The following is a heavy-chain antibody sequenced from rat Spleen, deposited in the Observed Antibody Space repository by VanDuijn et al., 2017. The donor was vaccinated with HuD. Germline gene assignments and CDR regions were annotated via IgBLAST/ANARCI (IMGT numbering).Heavy chain of an antibody. D-gene: IGHD1-4*01. J-gene: IGHJ3*01. Sequence: EVQLVESGGGLVQPGRSLKLSCAVSGFTFSNYGMHWIRQAPTKGLEWVASLSPSGAITDYRDSVKGRFAISRDIAKSALYLQMDSLGSEDTATYYCATAGTRISRFAYWGQGTLVTVSS. CDR1: GFTFSNYG. V-gene: IGHV5-19*01. CDR2: LSPSGAIT. CDR3: ATAGTRISRFAY.